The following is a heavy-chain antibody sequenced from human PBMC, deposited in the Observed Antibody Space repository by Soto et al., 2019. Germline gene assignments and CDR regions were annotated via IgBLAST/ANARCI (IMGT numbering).Heavy chain of an antibody. J-gene: IGHJ4*02. CDR2: FIAMLGTP. V-gene: IGHV1-69*13. CDR1: GGTFCSQC. CDR3: ARGAMANFDY. Sequence: SVKVSCKASGGTFCSQCIAWVRQAPGQGLEWMGGFIAMLGTPTYAKKVQGRATISADESLTSSYLELRSLRSEDTGVYFCARGAMANFDYWGQGTVVTVSS. D-gene: IGHD5-18*01.